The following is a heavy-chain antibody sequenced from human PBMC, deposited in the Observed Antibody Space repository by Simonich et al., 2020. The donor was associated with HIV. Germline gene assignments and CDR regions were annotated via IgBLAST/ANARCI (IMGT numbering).Heavy chain of an antibody. CDR2: ISSSGYTI. J-gene: IGHJ4*02. CDR1: GFILSYYW. V-gene: IGHV3-11*01. Sequence: GESGGGLVQPGESLRLPCEASGFILSYYWLSWVRQAPGKGLECISYISSSGYTIYYADSVKGRFTISRDNAKNSLYLQMNSLRGEDTAVYYCARDPLYSYGDDYFDYWGQGTLVTVSS. D-gene: IGHD5-18*01. CDR3: ARDPLYSYGDDYFDY.